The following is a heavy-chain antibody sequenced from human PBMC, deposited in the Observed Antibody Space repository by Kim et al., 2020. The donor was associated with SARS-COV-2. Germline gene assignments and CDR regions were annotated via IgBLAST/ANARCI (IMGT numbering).Heavy chain of an antibody. CDR1: GGSFSGYY. CDR3: ARTGTRHWYFDL. V-gene: IGHV4-34*01. CDR2: INHSGST. J-gene: IGHJ2*01. Sequence: SETLSLTCAVYGGSFSGYYWSWIRQPPGKGLEWIGEINHSGSTNYNPSLKSRVTISVDTSKNQFSLKLSSVTAADTAVYYCARTGTRHWYFDLWGRGTLVTVSS. D-gene: IGHD3-10*01.